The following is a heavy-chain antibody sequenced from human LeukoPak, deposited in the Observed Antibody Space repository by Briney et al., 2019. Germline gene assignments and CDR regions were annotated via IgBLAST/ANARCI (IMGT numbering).Heavy chain of an antibody. D-gene: IGHD6-13*01. Sequence: GGSLRLSCAASGFTFSSYWMSWVRQAPGKGLEWVADIKQDGSEKYYVDSVKGRFTISRDNAKNSLYLQMNSLRAEDTAVYYCARDGRSSSWHFDYWGQGTLVTVSS. CDR3: ARDGRSSSWHFDY. CDR1: GFTFSSYW. CDR2: IKQDGSEK. J-gene: IGHJ4*02. V-gene: IGHV3-7*01.